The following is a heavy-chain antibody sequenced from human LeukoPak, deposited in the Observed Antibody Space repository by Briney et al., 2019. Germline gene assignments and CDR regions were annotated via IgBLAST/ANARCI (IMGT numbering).Heavy chain of an antibody. CDR3: ARDRWELLSNSYHYCGLDV. V-gene: IGHV3-7*01. CDR1: GFTFSNYW. D-gene: IGHD2-15*01. J-gene: IGHJ6*02. Sequence: GGTLRLSCAASGFTFSNYWMSWVRQAPGKGLEWVANIKQDGSEKCYVDSVKGRFTISRDNAKNSLYLQMNSLRAEDTAVYYCARDRWELLSNSYHYCGLDVWGQGTTVTVSS. CDR2: IKQDGSEK.